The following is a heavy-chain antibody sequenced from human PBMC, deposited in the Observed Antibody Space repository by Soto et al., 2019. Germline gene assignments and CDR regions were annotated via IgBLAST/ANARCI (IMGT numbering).Heavy chain of an antibody. Sequence: LRLSCAASGFTVSSNYMSWVRQAPGKGLEWVSVIYSGGSTYYADSVKGRFTISRDNSKNTLYLQMNSLRAEDTAVYYCARDAYYYDSSGYYLNYYYYYGMDVWGQGTTVTVSS. D-gene: IGHD3-22*01. CDR3: ARDAYYYDSSGYYLNYYYYYGMDV. V-gene: IGHV3-53*01. J-gene: IGHJ6*02. CDR1: GFTVSSNY. CDR2: IYSGGST.